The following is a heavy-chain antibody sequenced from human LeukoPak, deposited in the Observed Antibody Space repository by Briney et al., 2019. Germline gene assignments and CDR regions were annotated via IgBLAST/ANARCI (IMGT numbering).Heavy chain of an antibody. D-gene: IGHD6-13*01. CDR1: EFTLTRYG. V-gene: IGHV3-33*02. J-gene: IGHJ4*02. CDR3: ATNDDTSSHYPFFQF. CDR2: FWSHGPRE. Sequence: PGGSLRLSCAASEFTLTRYGIHWIRQAPGKGLEWVAVFWSHGPREFYADSVKDRFSISRNISTSTVFLQLNSLRAEDTAVYYCATNDDTSSHYPFFQFWGQGTRVTVSS.